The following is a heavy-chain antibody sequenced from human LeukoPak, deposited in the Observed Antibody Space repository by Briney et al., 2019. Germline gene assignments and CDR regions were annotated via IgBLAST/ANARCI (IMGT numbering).Heavy chain of an antibody. V-gene: IGHV4-39*01. Sequence: SETLSLTCTVSVGSLSRSGYYWGWIRQPPGKGLEWNANLYYGGSTYYHPPLKSQVTIPVDTSKNQFALNLTPFTAADPAGYFCARSVAYTSGWYIDYWGQGSLVTVSS. D-gene: IGHD6-19*01. CDR2: LYYGGST. CDR1: VGSLSRSGYY. J-gene: IGHJ4*02. CDR3: ARSVAYTSGWYIDY.